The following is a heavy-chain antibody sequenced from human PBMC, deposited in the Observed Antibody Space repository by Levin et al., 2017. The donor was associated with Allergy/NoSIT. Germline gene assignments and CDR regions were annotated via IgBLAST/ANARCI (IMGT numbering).Heavy chain of an antibody. D-gene: IGHD3-10*01. Sequence: GGSLRLSCAASGFTFSDYYMSWIRQAPGKGLEWVSYISSSSSYTNYADSVKGRFTISRDNAKNSLYLQMNSLRAEDTAVYYCARESDYGSGRIDYWGQGTLVTVSS. CDR3: ARESDYGSGRIDY. CDR1: GFTFSDYY. CDR2: ISSSSSYT. V-gene: IGHV3-11*05. J-gene: IGHJ4*02.